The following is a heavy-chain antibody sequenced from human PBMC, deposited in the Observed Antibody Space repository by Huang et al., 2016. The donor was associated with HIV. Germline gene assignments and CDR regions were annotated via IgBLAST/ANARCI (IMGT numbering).Heavy chain of an antibody. D-gene: IGHD3-22*01. V-gene: IGHV3-48*01. CDR2: IRKTSGAT. CDR3: VRDSSSGLQLRY. CDR1: GYTFSTCS. Sequence: EVQLVESGGGLAQPGGSLRLSCVASGYTFSTCSMNWVRQAPGKGQGWVSYIRKTSGATSYAESGKGRFTVSRDNVKKSLYLQMNRLRVEDTAMYYCVRDSSSGLQLRYWGQGALVIVS. J-gene: IGHJ4*02.